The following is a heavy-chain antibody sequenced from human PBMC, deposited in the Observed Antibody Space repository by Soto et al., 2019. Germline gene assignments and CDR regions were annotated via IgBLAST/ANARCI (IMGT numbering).Heavy chain of an antibody. CDR3: AREVGIVGATSAFDY. Sequence: EVQLVESGGGLVKPGGSLRLSCAASGFTFATYSMNWVRQAPGKGLEWVSSINGRSNYIYYADSVKGRFTISRDNAKNSLYLQMNSLRAEDTAVYYCAREVGIVGATSAFDYWGQGTLVTVSS. CDR2: INGRSNYI. D-gene: IGHD1-26*01. CDR1: GFTFATYS. J-gene: IGHJ4*02. V-gene: IGHV3-21*01.